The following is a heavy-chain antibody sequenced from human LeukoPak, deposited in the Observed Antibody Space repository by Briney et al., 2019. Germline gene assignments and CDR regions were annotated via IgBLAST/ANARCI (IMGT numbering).Heavy chain of an antibody. J-gene: IGHJ4*02. CDR3: ADIDSGGDCYVDY. D-gene: IGHD2-21*02. V-gene: IGHV4-59*08. CDR2: IYYSGTT. CDR1: LASLSVNS. Sequence: SETLSLTPTLSLASLSVNSWSWIRQPPGKGLEWIGYIYYSGTTTYNPSLERRVTMSVDMSKPQFSLSLNSVTATPTAGSCCADIDSGGDCYVDYWGQGTLVTVSS.